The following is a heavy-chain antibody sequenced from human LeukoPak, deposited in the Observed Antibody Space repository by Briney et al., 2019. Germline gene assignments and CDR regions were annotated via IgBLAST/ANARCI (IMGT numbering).Heavy chain of an antibody. CDR3: ARPYYYDSSAADSLFDP. CDR1: GFTFSSYS. J-gene: IGHJ5*02. CDR2: ISSSSRYI. V-gene: IGHV3-21*01. D-gene: IGHD3-22*01. Sequence: GGSLRLSCAASGFTFSSYSMNGFRQAPGKGLEWVSSISSSSRYIYYTDSVKGRFTISRDNAKNSLYLQMNSLRAEDTAVYYCARPYYYDSSAADSLFDPWGQGTLVTVSS.